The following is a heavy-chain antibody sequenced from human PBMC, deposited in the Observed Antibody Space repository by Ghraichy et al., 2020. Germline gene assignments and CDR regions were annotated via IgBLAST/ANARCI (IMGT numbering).Heavy chain of an antibody. CDR3: ARGYSKYDQYYYYGMDV. CDR1: RFTFSGSA. J-gene: IGHJ6*02. Sequence: GESLNISCAASRFTFSGSAMHWVRQAPGKGLEWVTVISYDGSNKYYADSVKGRFTISRDNSKNTLYLQMNSLRAEDTAVYYCARGYSKYDQYYYYGMDVWGQGTTVTVSS. CDR2: ISYDGSNK. V-gene: IGHV3-30-3*01. D-gene: IGHD4-11*01.